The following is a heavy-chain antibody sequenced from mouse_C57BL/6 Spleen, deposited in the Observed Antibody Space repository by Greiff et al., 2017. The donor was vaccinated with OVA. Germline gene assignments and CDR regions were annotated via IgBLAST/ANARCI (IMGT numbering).Heavy chain of an antibody. CDR2: ISYSGST. J-gene: IGHJ2*01. Sequence: EVQLKESGPGLAKPSQSLSLTCSVTGYSITSDYWNWIRKFPGNKLEYMGYISYSGSTYYNPSLKSRISIILDTPKNHHDLQLNSVTTEDTATYYCAKGYDFDYWGQGTTLTVSS. CDR3: AKGYDFDY. V-gene: IGHV3-8*01. D-gene: IGHD2-2*01. CDR1: GYSITSDY.